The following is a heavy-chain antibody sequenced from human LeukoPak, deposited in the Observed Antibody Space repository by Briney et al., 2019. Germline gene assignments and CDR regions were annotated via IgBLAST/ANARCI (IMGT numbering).Heavy chain of an antibody. CDR2: ISWNSGSI. CDR1: GGSMSPYH. Sequence: LSLTCTVSGGSMSPYHWGWIRQPPGKGLEWVSGISWNSGSIGYADSVKGRFTISRDNAKNSLYLQMNSLRAEDTALYYCAKGGPTTTVMNWFDPWGQGTLVTVSS. CDR3: AKGGPTTTVMNWFDP. V-gene: IGHV3-9*01. J-gene: IGHJ5*02. D-gene: IGHD4-17*01.